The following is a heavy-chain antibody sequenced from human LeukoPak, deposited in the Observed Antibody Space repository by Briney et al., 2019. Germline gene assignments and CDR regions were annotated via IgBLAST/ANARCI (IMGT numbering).Heavy chain of an antibody. CDR3: ARVAYGLSQYYQYYYYMDV. D-gene: IGHD3-10*01. CDR2: IFHPERT. CDR1: GYSISTGYY. J-gene: IGHJ6*03. V-gene: IGHV4-38-2*02. Sequence: SETLSLTCTVSGYSISTGYYWGWIRQPPEKGLEWIGGIFHPERTLYNPSLKSRVIISTDTSQNQFSLRLTSVTAADTAVYYCARVAYGLSQYYQYYYYMDVWGKGTTVTVSS.